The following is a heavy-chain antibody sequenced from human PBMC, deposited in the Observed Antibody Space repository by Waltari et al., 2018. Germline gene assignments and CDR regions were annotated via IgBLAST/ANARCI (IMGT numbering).Heavy chain of an antibody. V-gene: IGHV3-7*01. J-gene: IGHJ4*02. CDR3: ARDNSSSWYFFDY. CDR2: IQEYGSEK. D-gene: IGHD6-13*01. CDR1: GFTFGSYW. Sequence: EVQLVESGGGLVQPGGSLRLSCAASGFTFGSYWMSWVRQAPGKGLEWVANIQEYGSEKNYVDSVKGRFTISRDNAKNSLYLQMNSLRAEDTAVYFCARDNSSSWYFFDYWGQGTVVTVSS.